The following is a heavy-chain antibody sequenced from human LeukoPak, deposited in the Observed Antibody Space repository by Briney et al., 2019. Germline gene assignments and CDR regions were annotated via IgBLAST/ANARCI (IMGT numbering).Heavy chain of an antibody. J-gene: IGHJ4*02. V-gene: IGHV3-23*01. CDR2: IRGSGDST. Sequence: PGGSLRLSCAASGFSFGRYAMTWVRQAPGKGLEWVSAIRGSGDSTYYADSVKGRFTISRDNSKNTLYLQMERLRAEDTARYYCAKGDDSSGYLFDHWGQGTLVTVSS. D-gene: IGHD3-22*01. CDR1: GFSFGRYA. CDR3: AKGDDSSGYLFDH.